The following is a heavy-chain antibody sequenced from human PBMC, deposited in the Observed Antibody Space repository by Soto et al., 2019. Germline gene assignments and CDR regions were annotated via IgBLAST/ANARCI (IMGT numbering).Heavy chain of an antibody. CDR2: IDPSDSYT. J-gene: IGHJ6*02. Sequence: EVQLVQSGAEVKKPGESLRISCKGSGYSFTSYWISWVRQMPGKGLEWMGRIDPSDSYTNYSPSFQGHATISADKAISTASLQWSSLKASDTAVYYCASRTVTTKGDGYYYYGMDVWGQGTTVTVSS. CDR1: GYSFTSYW. V-gene: IGHV5-10-1*01. CDR3: ASRTVTTKGDGYYYYGMDV. D-gene: IGHD4-17*01.